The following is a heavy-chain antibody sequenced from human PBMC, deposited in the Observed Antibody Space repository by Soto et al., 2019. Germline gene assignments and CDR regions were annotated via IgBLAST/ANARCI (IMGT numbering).Heavy chain of an antibody. CDR1: GFTFSSYG. J-gene: IGHJ1*01. V-gene: IGHV3-33*01. D-gene: IGHD4-17*01. CDR2: IWYDGSNK. Sequence: QVQLVESGGGVVQPGRSLRLSCAASGFTFSSYGMHWVRQAPGKGLEWVAVIWYDGSNKYYADSVKGRFTISRDNSKNTLYLQMNSLRAEDTAVYYCARDMLTTVTTPITEGGYFQHWGQGTLVTVSS. CDR3: ARDMLTTVTTPITEGGYFQH.